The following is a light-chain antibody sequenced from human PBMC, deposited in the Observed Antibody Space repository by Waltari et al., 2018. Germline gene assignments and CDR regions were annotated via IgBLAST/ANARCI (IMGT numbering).Light chain of an antibody. CDR2: GAS. V-gene: IGKV3-20*01. Sequence: RARPIVMTISFSWYQQRPGQAPRLLNCGASNRATGIPDRFSGSGSGTDFTLTISRLEPEDFAVYYCQQYDGIVLTFGGGTKVEI. CDR1: PIVMTIS. J-gene: IGKJ4*01. CDR3: QQYDGIVLT.